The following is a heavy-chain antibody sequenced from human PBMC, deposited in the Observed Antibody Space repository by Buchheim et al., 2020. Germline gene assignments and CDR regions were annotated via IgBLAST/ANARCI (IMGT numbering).Heavy chain of an antibody. V-gene: IGHV3-30*18. CDR3: AKNRDSYLYLREFDY. D-gene: IGHD2-2*02. Sequence: QVQLVESGGGVVQTGRSLRLSCAASGFTFSSYGMHWVRQAPGKGLEWVALISYDGNKKYFADSVKGRFTISRDKSKNMLYLQMSSLKTEDTAIYYCAKNRDSYLYLREFDYWGQGTL. CDR2: ISYDGNKK. CDR1: GFTFSSYG. J-gene: IGHJ4*02.